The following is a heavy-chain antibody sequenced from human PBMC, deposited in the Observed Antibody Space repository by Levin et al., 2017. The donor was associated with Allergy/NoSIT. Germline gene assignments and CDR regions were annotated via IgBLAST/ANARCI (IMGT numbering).Heavy chain of an antibody. J-gene: IGHJ4*02. V-gene: IGHV4-34*01. CDR2: IHHTGRT. Sequence: SQTLSLTCAVYGESFGGYYWSWVRQSPGKGLVWVGEIHHTGRTNYNPSLESRLTMSVDTSKNQFSLNLKSVTAADTAVYYCARGLPYGSGSYYFDNWGQGTLVTVSS. D-gene: IGHD3-10*01. CDR1: GESFGGYY. CDR3: ARGLPYGSGSYYFDN.